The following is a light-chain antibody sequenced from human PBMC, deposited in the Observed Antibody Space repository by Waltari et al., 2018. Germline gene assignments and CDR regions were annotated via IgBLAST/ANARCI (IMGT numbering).Light chain of an antibody. J-gene: IGLJ3*02. Sequence: QSVLTQPPSMSGAPGQRVTISCTGSSSNIGAGPDGHWYQVFPGTAPKLLIYGNNNRPSGVPDRFSGSKSDTSASLAIGGLQAEDEADYYCQSFDIRLSGGVVFGGGTKVTVL. CDR3: QSFDIRLSGGVV. CDR1: SSNIGAGPD. CDR2: GNN. V-gene: IGLV1-40*01.